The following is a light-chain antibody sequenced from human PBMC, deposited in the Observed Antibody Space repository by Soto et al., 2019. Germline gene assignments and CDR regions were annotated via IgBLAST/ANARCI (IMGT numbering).Light chain of an antibody. CDR2: DAS. Sequence: DIQMTQSPSSLSASVGDRVTITCRASLSISSYLNWYQQKPGKAPNLLIYDASSLKSGVPSRFSGNGSGTEFTLTISSLQPDDFATYYCQQYNTYSTFGQGTRLEIK. V-gene: IGKV1-5*01. CDR3: QQYNTYST. CDR1: LSISSY. J-gene: IGKJ5*01.